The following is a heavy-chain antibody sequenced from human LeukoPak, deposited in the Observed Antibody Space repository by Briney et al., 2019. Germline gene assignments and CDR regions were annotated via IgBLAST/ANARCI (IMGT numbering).Heavy chain of an antibody. CDR3: ARVRDYYDSSGYYGVWFDP. CDR1: GGTFSSYA. V-gene: IGHV1-69*13. J-gene: IGHJ5*02. CDR2: IIPIFGTA. D-gene: IGHD3-22*01. Sequence: SVKVSCKASGGTFSSYAISWVRQAPGQGLEWMGGIIPIFGTANYAQKFQGRVTITADESTSTAYMELSSLRSEDTAVYYCARVRDYYDSSGYYGVWFDPWGQGTLVTVSS.